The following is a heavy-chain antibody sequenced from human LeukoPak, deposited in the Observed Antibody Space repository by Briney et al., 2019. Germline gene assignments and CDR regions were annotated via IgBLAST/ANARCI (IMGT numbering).Heavy chain of an antibody. CDR3: ARTGGYCSSTSCYTSGYFDY. V-gene: IGHV5-51*01. J-gene: IGHJ4*02. CDR2: IYPGDSDT. D-gene: IGHD2-2*02. CDR1: GYSFTSYW. Sequence: GESLKISCKGSGYSFTSYWIGWVRRMPGKGLEWMGIIYPGDSDTRYSPSFQGQVTISADKSISTAYLQWSSLKASDTAMYYCARTGGYCSSTSCYTSGYFDYWGQGTLVTVSS.